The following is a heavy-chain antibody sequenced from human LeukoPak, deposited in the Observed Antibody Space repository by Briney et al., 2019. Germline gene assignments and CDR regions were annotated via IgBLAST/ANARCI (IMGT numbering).Heavy chain of an antibody. CDR2: IKQDGSEK. D-gene: IGHD6-13*01. V-gene: IGHV3-7*01. Sequence: GGALRLSCADSGFTFSSYWMSWVRQAPGKGLEWVANIKQDGSEKYYVDSVKGRFTISRDNAKNSLYLQMNSLRAEDTAVYYCAKGGSWRFDYWGQGTLVTVSS. CDR3: AKGGSWRFDY. CDR1: GFTFSSYW. J-gene: IGHJ4*02.